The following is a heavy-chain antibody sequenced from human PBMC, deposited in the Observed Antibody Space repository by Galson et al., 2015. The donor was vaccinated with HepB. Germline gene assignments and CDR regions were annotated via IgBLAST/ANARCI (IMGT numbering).Heavy chain of an antibody. Sequence: SLRLSCAGSRFSFSSYAMSWVRQAPGKGLEWVSGISGATTYYEDSVKGRFTISRDNSKNTLYLQMNSLRSDDTAAYYCAKANWGSTPDFWGQGTLVTVSS. CDR2: ISGATT. CDR3: AKANWGSTPDF. J-gene: IGHJ4*02. CDR1: RFSFSSYA. D-gene: IGHD7-27*01. V-gene: IGHV3-23*01.